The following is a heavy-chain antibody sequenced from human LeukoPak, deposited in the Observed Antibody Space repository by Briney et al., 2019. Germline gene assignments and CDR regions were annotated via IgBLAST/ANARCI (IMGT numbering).Heavy chain of an antibody. D-gene: IGHD5-24*01. CDR3: AKVSENFVRWLQFYDY. J-gene: IGHJ4*02. V-gene: IGHV3-23*01. CDR1: GFTFSSYA. Sequence: GGSLRLSCAASGFTFSSYAMSWVRQAPGKGLEWVSAISGSGGSTYYADSVKGRFTISRDNSKDTLYLQMNSLRAEDTAVYYCAKVSENFVRWLQFYDYWGQGTLDTVSS. CDR2: ISGSGGST.